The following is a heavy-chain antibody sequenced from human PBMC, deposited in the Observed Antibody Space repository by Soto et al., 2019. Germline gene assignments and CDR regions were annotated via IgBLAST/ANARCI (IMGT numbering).Heavy chain of an antibody. CDR2: ISYDGSNK. V-gene: IGHV3-30-3*01. CDR3: ARDQGGSYAPFDY. J-gene: IGHJ4*02. CDR1: GFTFSSYA. D-gene: IGHD1-26*01. Sequence: QVQLVESGGGVVQPGRSLRLSCAASGFTFSSYAMHWVRQAPGKGLEWVAVISYDGSNKYYADSVKGRFTISRDNSKNTLYLQMNSLRAEDTAVYYCARDQGGSYAPFDYWGQGTLVTGSS.